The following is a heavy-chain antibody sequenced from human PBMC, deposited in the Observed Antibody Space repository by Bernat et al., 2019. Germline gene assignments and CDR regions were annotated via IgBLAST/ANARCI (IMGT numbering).Heavy chain of an antibody. CDR1: GLTVSSND. Sequence: EVQLVETGGGLIQPGGSLRLSCAAPGLTVSSNDMTWVRQAPGKGLEWVSVIHKGGRTYYADSVKGRFTISRDNSKNTLYVEMNSLRAEDTAVYYCARLYYYQMDVWGQGTTVTVSS. CDR3: ARLYYYQMDV. J-gene: IGHJ6*02. CDR2: IHKGGRT. V-gene: IGHV3-53*05.